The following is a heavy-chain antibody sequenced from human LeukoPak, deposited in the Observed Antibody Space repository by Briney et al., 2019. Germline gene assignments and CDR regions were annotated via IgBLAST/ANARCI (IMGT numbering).Heavy chain of an antibody. CDR2: IRSRTYGGTT. Sequence: PGGSLRLSCKPSGFTFGDYAMSWVRLAPGKGLEWIGFIRSRTYGGTTEYAASVKGRFTISRDDSKRIAYLQMNSLKTEETAVYYCTRAARRDYVWGSFRPPFDYWGQGTLVTVSS. J-gene: IGHJ4*02. V-gene: IGHV3-49*04. CDR1: GFTFGDYA. CDR3: TRAARRDYVWGSFRPPFDY. D-gene: IGHD3-16*02.